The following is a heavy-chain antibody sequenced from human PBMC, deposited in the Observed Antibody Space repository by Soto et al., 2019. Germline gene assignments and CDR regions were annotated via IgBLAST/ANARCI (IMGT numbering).Heavy chain of an antibody. CDR1: AGSINSGGYY. Sequence: QVQLRESGPGLVKPSQTLSLTCTVSAGSINSGGYYWNWIRQHPGKGLEWIGYMYYSGSTYYNPSLRSRVIISADPSENHFSLKLSSVTAADTAVYFCARGYRQSGYSSSWVFDYWGRGTLVNVSS. V-gene: IGHV4-31*03. CDR3: ARGYRQSGYSSSWVFDY. CDR2: MYYSGST. D-gene: IGHD6-13*01. J-gene: IGHJ4*02.